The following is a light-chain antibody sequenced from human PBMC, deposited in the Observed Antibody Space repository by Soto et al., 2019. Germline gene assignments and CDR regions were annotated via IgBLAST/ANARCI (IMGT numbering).Light chain of an antibody. CDR1: QSVSNN. J-gene: IGKJ5*01. Sequence: EIMMTQSPATLSVSPGESATLSCRASQSVSNNLAWYQHKPGQAPRLLIYYASTRATGIPARFSGSGSGTEFNLTITSLQSDDFALYYCQQYNDWPPITFGQGTRLEIK. V-gene: IGKV3-15*01. CDR3: QQYNDWPPIT. CDR2: YAS.